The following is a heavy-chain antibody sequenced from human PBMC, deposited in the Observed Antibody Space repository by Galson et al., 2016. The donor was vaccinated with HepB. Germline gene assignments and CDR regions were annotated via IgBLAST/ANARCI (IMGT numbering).Heavy chain of an antibody. J-gene: IGHJ6*02. CDR2: IIPMFGTA. Sequence: SVKVSCKASGGSFSSEAISRVRQGPGQGLEWMGGIIPMFGTADYAQKFQGRVTITADESTKTAYMELSSLRSEDTAVYYCARPLTLVRGVLITAYGLDVWGQGTTVPVSS. CDR3: ARPLTLVRGVLITAYGLDV. V-gene: IGHV1-69*13. D-gene: IGHD3-10*01. CDR1: GGSFSSEA.